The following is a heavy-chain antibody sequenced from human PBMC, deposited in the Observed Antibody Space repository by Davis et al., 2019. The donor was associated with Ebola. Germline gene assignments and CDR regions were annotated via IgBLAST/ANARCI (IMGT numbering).Heavy chain of an antibody. V-gene: IGHV4-59*01. CDR3: AEGGDDGLGY. D-gene: IGHD3-16*01. CDR1: GGSISGYH. CDR2: VHYTGST. J-gene: IGHJ4*02. Sequence: SETLSLTCTVSGGSISGYHWNWIRQPPGKGLEWIGYVHYTGSTNYNPSLKSRVPISVDTSKNQFSLKLSPVTAADTAVYYCAEGGDDGLGYWGQGTLVTVSS.